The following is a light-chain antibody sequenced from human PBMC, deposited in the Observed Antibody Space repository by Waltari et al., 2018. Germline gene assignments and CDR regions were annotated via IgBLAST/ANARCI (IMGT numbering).Light chain of an antibody. J-gene: IGLJ2*01. CDR3: MSYTSSSSWI. V-gene: IGLV2-14*03. CDR2: DVS. Sequence: QSALTQPASVSGSSGPSIPLPCPGPRRDAGAYNYVPWYQQHPGKAPKLMISDVSDRPSGVSNRFSGSKSGNTASLTISGLQAEDEADYFCMSYTSSSSWIFGGGTKLTVL. CDR1: RRDAGAYNY.